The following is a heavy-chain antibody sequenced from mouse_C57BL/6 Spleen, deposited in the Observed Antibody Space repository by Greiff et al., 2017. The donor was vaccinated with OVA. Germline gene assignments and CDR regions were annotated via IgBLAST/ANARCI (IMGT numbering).Heavy chain of an antibody. V-gene: IGHV5-9*01. CDR3: ARRYDYVSGFDY. J-gene: IGHJ2*01. D-gene: IGHD2-4*01. Sequence: EVKLVESGGGLVKPGGSLKLSCAASGFTFSSYTMSWVRQTPEKRLEWVATISGGGGNTYYPDSGQGRFPISRDNAKNTLYLQMSSLRSEDTALYYCARRYDYVSGFDYGGQGTTLTVSS. CDR1: GFTFSSYT. CDR2: ISGGGGNT.